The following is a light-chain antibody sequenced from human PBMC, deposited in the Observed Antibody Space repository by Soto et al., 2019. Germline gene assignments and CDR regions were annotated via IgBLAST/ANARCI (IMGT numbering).Light chain of an antibody. V-gene: IGKV3-15*01. CDR2: GAS. CDR1: QSVNCD. Sequence: IVMTPSPATLSVAPGERDTLSSRSIQSVNCDSAWSQQTPGQAPRLLIYGASTRATGIPARFRCSESGTAFILALSGLQSEYSAVYDCQRFHKWAPLTFGPGTKGAIK. J-gene: IGKJ3*01. CDR3: QRFHKWAPLT.